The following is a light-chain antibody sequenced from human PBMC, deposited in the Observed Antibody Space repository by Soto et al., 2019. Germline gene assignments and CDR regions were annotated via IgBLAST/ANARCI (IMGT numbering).Light chain of an antibody. CDR2: FGS. CDR3: QQYNSYSPLT. J-gene: IGKJ4*01. CDR1: QDIGNL. Sequence: DIQMTQSPSSVSASVGDRVTLTCRASQDIGNLLAWYQQKPGKAPKLLIYFGSNLQTGIPSRFSGSGSGTEFTLTISFLQPDDFATYYCQQYNSYSPLTFAGGTKVDIK. V-gene: IGKV1-5*01.